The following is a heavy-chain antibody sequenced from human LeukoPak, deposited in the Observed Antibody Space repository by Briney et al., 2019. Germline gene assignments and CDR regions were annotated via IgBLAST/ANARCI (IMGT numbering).Heavy chain of an antibody. Sequence: SETLSLTCTVSGGSISSYYWSWIRQPPGKGLEWMGYIYYSGSTNYNPSLKSRVTISVDTSKNQFSLKLSSVTAADTAVYYCASAPYYDFWSGYYTNWYFDLWGRGTLVTVSS. CDR3: ASAPYYDFWSGYYTNWYFDL. D-gene: IGHD3-3*01. CDR2: IYYSGST. V-gene: IGHV4-59*01. J-gene: IGHJ2*01. CDR1: GGSISSYY.